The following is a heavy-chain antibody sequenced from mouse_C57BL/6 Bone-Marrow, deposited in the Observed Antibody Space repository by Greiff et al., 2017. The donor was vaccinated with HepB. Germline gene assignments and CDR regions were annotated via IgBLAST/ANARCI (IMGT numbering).Heavy chain of an antibody. V-gene: IGHV3-6*01. J-gene: IGHJ2*01. D-gene: IGHD1-1*01. CDR2: ISYDGSN. Sequence: EVQLQQSGPGLVKPSQSLSLTCSVSGYSITSGYYWNWIRQFPGNKLEWMCYISYDGSNNYNPSLKNRISITRDTSKNQFFLKLNSVTTEDTATYYCARGYYGSSYWGQGTTLTVSS. CDR3: ARGYYGSSY. CDR1: GYSITSGYY.